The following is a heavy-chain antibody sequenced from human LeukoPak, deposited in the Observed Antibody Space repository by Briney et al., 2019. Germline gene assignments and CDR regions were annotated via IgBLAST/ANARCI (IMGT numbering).Heavy chain of an antibody. D-gene: IGHD2-15*01. CDR2: ISSSGSTI. V-gene: IGHV3-48*03. CDR3: AREVGDYYFDY. Sequence: GGSLRLSCAASGFTFSSYEMNWVRQAPGKGLEWVSYISSSGSTIYYADSVKGRFTISRDNAKNSLYLQTNSLRAEDTAVYYCAREVGDYYFDYWGQGTLVTVSS. J-gene: IGHJ4*02. CDR1: GFTFSSYE.